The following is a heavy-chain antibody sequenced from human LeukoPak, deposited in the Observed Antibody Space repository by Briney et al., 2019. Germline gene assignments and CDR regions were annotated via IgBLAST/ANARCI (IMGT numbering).Heavy chain of an antibody. CDR2: INTNTGNP. CDR3: ARGGPNWNYGNYFDY. CDR1: GYTFTTYA. Sequence: ASVKVSCKASGYTFTTYAMNWVRQAPGQGLEWMAWINTNTGNPTYAQGFTGRFVFSLDTSVSTAYLQISSLKAEDTAVYYCARGGPNWNYGNYFDYWGQGTLVTVSS. D-gene: IGHD1-7*01. V-gene: IGHV7-4-1*02. J-gene: IGHJ4*02.